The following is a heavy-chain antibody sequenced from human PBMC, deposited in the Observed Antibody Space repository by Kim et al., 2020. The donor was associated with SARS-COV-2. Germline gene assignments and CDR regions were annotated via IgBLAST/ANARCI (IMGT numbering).Heavy chain of an antibody. Sequence: GGSLRLSCAASGFTFSSYAMHWVRQAPGKGLEWVAVISYDGSNKYYADSVKGRFTISRDNSKNTLYLQMNSLRAEDTAVYYCAREDIVATVDYYYYYGMDVWGQGTTVTVSS. V-gene: IGHV3-30*04. J-gene: IGHJ6*02. CDR1: GFTFSSYA. CDR2: ISYDGSNK. CDR3: AREDIVATVDYYYYYGMDV. D-gene: IGHD5-12*01.